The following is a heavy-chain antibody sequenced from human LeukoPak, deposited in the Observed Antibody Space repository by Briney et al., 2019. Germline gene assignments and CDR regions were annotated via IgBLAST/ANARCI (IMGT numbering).Heavy chain of an antibody. CDR1: GGSFSGYY. V-gene: IGHV4-34*01. D-gene: IGHD3-22*01. J-gene: IGHJ6*02. CDR3: ARDTYDSSGYYSHRGYYGMDV. Sequence: LETLSLTCAVYGGSFSGYYWSWIRQPPGKGLEWIGEINHSGSTNYNPSLKSRVTISVDTSKNQFSLKLSSVTAADTAVYYCARDTYDSSGYYSHRGYYGMDVWGQGTTVTVSS. CDR2: INHSGST.